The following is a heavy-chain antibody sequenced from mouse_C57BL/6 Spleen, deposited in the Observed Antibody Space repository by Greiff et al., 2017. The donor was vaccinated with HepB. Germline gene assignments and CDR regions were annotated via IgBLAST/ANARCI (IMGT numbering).Heavy chain of an antibody. D-gene: IGHD2-4*01. J-gene: IGHJ3*01. V-gene: IGHV1-69*01. CDR2: IDPSDSYT. CDR1: GYTFTSYW. Sequence: QVQLQQPGAELVMPGASVKLSCKASGYTFTSYWMHWVKQRPGQGLEWIGEIDPSDSYTNYNQKFKGKSTLTVDKSSSTAYMQLSSLTSEDSAVYDCAREGLRREGWFAYWGQGTLVTVSA. CDR3: AREGLRREGWFAY.